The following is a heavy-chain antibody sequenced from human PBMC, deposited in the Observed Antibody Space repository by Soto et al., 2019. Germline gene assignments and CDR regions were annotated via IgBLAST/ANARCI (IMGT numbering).Heavy chain of an antibody. CDR2: ISAYNGNT. J-gene: IGHJ5*02. V-gene: IGHV1-18*01. CDR3: ARVVGALGDWFDA. Sequence: QVQLVQSGAEVKRPGASVKVSCKASGYNFNSYTISWVRQAPGQGLEWMGRISAYNGNTNYAQKLQGRVTMTTDTSTSTAYMELRSLRSDDTAVYRWARVVGALGDWFDAWGQGTGVTVSS. CDR1: GYNFNSYT. D-gene: IGHD1-26*01.